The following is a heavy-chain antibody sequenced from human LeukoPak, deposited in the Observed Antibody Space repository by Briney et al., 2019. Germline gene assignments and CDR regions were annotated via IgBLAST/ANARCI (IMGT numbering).Heavy chain of an antibody. CDR1: GYTFTGYY. J-gene: IGHJ3*02. CDR3: ARGSGWPDDAFDI. CDR2: INPNSGGT. V-gene: IGHV1-2*04. Sequence: GSSVKVSCKASGYTFTGYYMHWVRQAPGQGLEWMGWINPNSGGTNYAQKFQGWVTMTRDTSISTAYMELSRLGSDDTAVYYCARGSGWPDDAFDIWGQGTMVTVSS. D-gene: IGHD6-19*01.